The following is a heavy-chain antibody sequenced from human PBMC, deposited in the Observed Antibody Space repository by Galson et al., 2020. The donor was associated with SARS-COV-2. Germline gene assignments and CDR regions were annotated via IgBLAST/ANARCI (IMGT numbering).Heavy chain of an antibody. CDR3: AILPREVAATRAYYYYGMDV. D-gene: IGHD2-15*01. CDR2: INPNSGGT. J-gene: IGHJ6*02. CDR1: GYTFTGHY. V-gene: IGHV1-2*02. Sequence: ASVTVSCKASGYTFTGHYMHWVRQAPGQGLEWMGWINPNSGGTNYAQKFQGRVTMTRDTSISTAYMELSRLRSDDTAVYYCAILPREVAATRAYYYYGMDVWGQGTTVTVSS.